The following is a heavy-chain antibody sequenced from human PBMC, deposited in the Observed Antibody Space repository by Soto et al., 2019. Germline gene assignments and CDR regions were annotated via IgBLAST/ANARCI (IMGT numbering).Heavy chain of an antibody. CDR1: GFTFDDYT. J-gene: IGHJ3*02. V-gene: IGHV3-43*01. CDR2: ISWDGGST. CDR3: ASTRSSSRAGDAFDM. D-gene: IGHD6-13*01. Sequence: EVQLVESGGVVVQPGGSLRLSCAASGFTFDDYTMHWVRQAPGKGLEWVSLISWDGGSTYYADSVKGRFTISRDNSKNSLYLQMNSLRTEDTALYYCASTRSSSRAGDAFDMWGQGTMVTVSS.